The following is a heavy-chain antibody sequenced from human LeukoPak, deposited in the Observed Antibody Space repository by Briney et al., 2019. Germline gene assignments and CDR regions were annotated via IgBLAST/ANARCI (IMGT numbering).Heavy chain of an antibody. CDR3: AGYNDSTKKDAFDI. CDR2: IYYSGST. Sequence: PSKTLSLTCTVSGGSISSSSYYWGWIRQPPGEGLEWIGSIYYSGSTYYNSSLKSRVTISVDTSKNQFSLKLSSVTAADTAVYYCAGYNDSTKKDAFDIWGQGTMVTVSS. D-gene: IGHD1-1*01. CDR1: GGSISSSSYY. V-gene: IGHV4-39*01. J-gene: IGHJ3*02.